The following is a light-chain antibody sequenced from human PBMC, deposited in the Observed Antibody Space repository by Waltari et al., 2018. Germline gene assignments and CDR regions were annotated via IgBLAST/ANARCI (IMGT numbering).Light chain of an antibody. CDR3: QQYVSLPAT. Sequence: TLSLSPGERATLSCRASQSISRPLAWYQQKPGQAPRLLIYDASTRATGIPDRFSGSGSGTDFSLTISRLEPEDSAVYYCQQYVSLPATFGQGTKVEIK. J-gene: IGKJ1*01. V-gene: IGKV3-20*01. CDR1: QSISRP. CDR2: DAS.